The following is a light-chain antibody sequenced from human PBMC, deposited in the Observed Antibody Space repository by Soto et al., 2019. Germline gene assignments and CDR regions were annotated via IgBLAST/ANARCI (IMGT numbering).Light chain of an antibody. Sequence: QSALTQSSSASASLGSSVKLTCTLSSGHSSYIIAWHQQQPGKAPRYLMKLEGSGSYNKGSGVPGRFSGSSSGADRYLTISNLQFEDEADYYCETWDSNTHTVFGGGTKVTLL. CDR2: LEGSGSY. J-gene: IGLJ3*02. CDR3: ETWDSNTHTV. CDR1: SGHSSYI. V-gene: IGLV4-60*02.